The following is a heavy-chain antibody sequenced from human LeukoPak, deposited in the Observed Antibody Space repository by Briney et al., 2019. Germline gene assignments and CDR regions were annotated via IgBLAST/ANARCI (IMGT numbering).Heavy chain of an antibody. J-gene: IGHJ5*02. D-gene: IGHD3-10*01. Sequence: ASVKVSCKASGYTFTSYGISWVRQAPGQGLEWMGWISAYNGNTNYAQKLQGRVTMTTDTSTSTAYMELRSLRSDDTAVYYCARVQRVYYGSGSYYNDWFDPWGQGTLVTVSS. CDR2: ISAYNGNT. V-gene: IGHV1-18*01. CDR3: ARVQRVYYGSGSYYNDWFDP. CDR1: GYTFTSYG.